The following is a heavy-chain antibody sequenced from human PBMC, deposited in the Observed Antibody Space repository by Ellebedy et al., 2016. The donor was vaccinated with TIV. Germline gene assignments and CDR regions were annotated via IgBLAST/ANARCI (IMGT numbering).Heavy chain of an antibody. CDR3: ARDLSSPGDPHWFDP. Sequence: SETLSLXXTVSGGSISSGGYYWSWIRQHPGKGLEWIGYIYYSGSTYYNPSLKSRVTISVDTSKNQFSLKLSSVTAADTAVYYCARDLSSPGDPHWFDPWGQGTLVTVSS. V-gene: IGHV4-31*03. CDR1: GGSISSGGYY. CDR2: IYYSGST. J-gene: IGHJ5*02. D-gene: IGHD7-27*01.